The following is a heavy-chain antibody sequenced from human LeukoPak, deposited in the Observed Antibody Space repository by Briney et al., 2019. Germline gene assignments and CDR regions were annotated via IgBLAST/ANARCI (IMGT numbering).Heavy chain of an antibody. CDR3: ARQGNCTNGVCPLDY. Sequence: GESLKISCKGSGYSFTSYWIAWVRQMPGKGLEWMGIIYPADSDTRYNPSFQGQVTISADKSISTAYLQWSSLKASDTAMYYCARQGNCTNGVCPLDYWGQGTPVTVSS. CDR1: GYSFTSYW. D-gene: IGHD2-8*01. CDR2: IYPADSDT. J-gene: IGHJ4*02. V-gene: IGHV5-51*01.